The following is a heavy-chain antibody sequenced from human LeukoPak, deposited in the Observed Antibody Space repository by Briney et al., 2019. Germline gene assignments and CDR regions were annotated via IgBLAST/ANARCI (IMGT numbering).Heavy chain of an antibody. CDR1: GYTFTSYG. CDR2: ISAYNGNT. Sequence: ASVKVSCKASGYTFTSYGISWVRQAPGQGLEWMGWISAYNGNTNYAQKLQGRVTMTTDTSTSTAYMELRSLRSDDTAVYYCARGPTGYSSGWYTGLPNYFDYWGQGTLVTVSS. CDR3: ARGPTGYSSGWYTGLPNYFDY. V-gene: IGHV1-18*01. D-gene: IGHD6-19*01. J-gene: IGHJ4*02.